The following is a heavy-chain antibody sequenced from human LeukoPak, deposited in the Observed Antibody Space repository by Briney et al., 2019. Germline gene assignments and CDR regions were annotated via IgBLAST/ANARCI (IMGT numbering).Heavy chain of an antibody. V-gene: IGHV4-39*01. CDR3: ASVQGSSWYKRWDY. J-gene: IGHJ4*02. CDR1: GGSISSSSYY. Sequence: SETLSLTCTVSGGSISSSSYYWGWIRQPPGKGLEWIGSIYYSGSTYYNPSLKSRVTISVDTSKNQFSLKLSSVTAADTAVYYCASVQGSSWYKRWDYWGQGTLVTVSS. CDR2: IYYSGST. D-gene: IGHD6-13*01.